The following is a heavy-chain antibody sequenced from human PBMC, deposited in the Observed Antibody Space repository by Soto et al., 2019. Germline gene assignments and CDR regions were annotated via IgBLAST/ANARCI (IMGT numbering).Heavy chain of an antibody. Sequence: GGSLRLSCTDSDFTFGDYAMSWVRRAPGQGLERVDFIRSQAYGGKTEWCASVRGRFTLARDDSKRIAYLQMNSLKNEDTGVYLVTRGTRPYGMDVLGQGTTVTVSS. V-gene: IGHV3-49*04. D-gene: IGHD6-6*01. CDR3: TRGTRPYGMDV. J-gene: IGHJ6*02. CDR1: DFTFGDYA. CDR2: IRSQAYGGKT.